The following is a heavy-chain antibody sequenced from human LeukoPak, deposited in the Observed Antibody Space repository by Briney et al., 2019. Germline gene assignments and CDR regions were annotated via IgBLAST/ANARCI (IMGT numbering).Heavy chain of an antibody. D-gene: IGHD2-2*02. J-gene: IGHJ4*02. CDR2: INSDSSHI. CDR3: ARGPIPDY. CDR1: GFTFSSYS. V-gene: IGHV3-21*01. Sequence: GGSLGLSCAASGFTFSSYSMNWVRQAPGKGLEWVSSINSDSSHIYYADSVKGRFTISRDNAKNSLYLQMNSLRAEDTAVYYCARGPIPDYWGQGTLVTVSS.